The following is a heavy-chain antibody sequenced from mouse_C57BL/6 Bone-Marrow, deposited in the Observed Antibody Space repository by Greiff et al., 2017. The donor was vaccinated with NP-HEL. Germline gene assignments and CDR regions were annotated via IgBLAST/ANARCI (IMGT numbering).Heavy chain of an antibody. CDR1: GFTFSDYG. J-gene: IGHJ4*01. Sequence: DVQLVESGGGLVKPGGSLKLSCAASGFTFSDYGMHWVRQAPEKGLEWVGYISSGSSTIYYADTVKGRFTISRDNAKNTLFLQMTSLRSEETAMYYCAREGGCDYWGQGTSVTVSS. V-gene: IGHV5-17*01. CDR2: ISSGSSTI. CDR3: AREGGCDY.